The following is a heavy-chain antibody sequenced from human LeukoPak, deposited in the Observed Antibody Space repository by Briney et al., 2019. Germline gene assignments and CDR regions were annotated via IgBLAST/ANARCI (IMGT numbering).Heavy chain of an antibody. J-gene: IGHJ4*02. V-gene: IGHV1-8*01. CDR2: MSPNSGDT. Sequence: GASVKVSCKASGYTFTSYDFNWVRQATGQRPEWMGWMSPNSGDTGYAQKFQDRVTMTRNTSISTAYMELSSLRSGDTAVYYCARGPPNWGYDYWGQGTLVTVSS. CDR1: GYTFTSYD. D-gene: IGHD7-27*01. CDR3: ARGPPNWGYDY.